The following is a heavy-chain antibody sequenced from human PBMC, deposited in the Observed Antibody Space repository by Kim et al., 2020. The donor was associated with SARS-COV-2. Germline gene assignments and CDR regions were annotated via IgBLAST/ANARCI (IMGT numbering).Heavy chain of an antibody. CDR3: TKPRAWANTFDV. D-gene: IGHD2-8*01. CDR2: T. Sequence: TFFNPSLRRRLTRSQDTSKNQFSLRLSSVTAADTAVYYCTKPRAWANTFDVWGRGTMVTVSS. J-gene: IGHJ3*01. V-gene: IGHV4-39*01.